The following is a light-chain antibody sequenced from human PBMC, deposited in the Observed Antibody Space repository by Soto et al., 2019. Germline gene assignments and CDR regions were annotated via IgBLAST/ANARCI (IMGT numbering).Light chain of an antibody. CDR3: QQYNSYSPLT. CDR1: QSISSW. J-gene: IGKJ4*01. V-gene: IGKV1-5*01. CDR2: DAY. Sequence: DIQMTQSPSGLSASVGDRVTITCRASQSISSWLAWYQQKPGKAPKLLIFDAYSLESGVPSRFSGSRSGTEFTLTITSLQPDDYATYYCQQYNSYSPLTFGGGTKVDIK.